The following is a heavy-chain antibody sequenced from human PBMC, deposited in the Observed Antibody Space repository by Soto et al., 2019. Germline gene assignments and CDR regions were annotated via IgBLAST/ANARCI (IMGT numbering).Heavy chain of an antibody. J-gene: IGHJ6*02. V-gene: IGHV1-46*03. CDR3: AREGLRSFYYYGMDV. Sequence: ASVKVSCKASGYTFTSYYMHWVRQAPGQGLEWMGIINPSGGSTSYAQKFQGRVTMTRDTSTSTVYMELSSLRSEDTAVYYCAREGLRSFYYYGMDVWGQGTTVTVSS. CDR1: GYTFTSYY. CDR2: INPSGGST. D-gene: IGHD3-16*01.